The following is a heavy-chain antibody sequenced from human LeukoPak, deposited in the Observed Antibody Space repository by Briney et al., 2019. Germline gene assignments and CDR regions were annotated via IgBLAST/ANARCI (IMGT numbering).Heavy chain of an antibody. CDR3: ARHGVQGIVVVTASFDY. J-gene: IGHJ4*02. Sequence: GESLKISCKSSGYSFTSYWIGWVRQMPGKGLEWMGIIYPGDSDTRYSPSFQGQVTISADKSISTAYLQWRSLKASDTAMYYCARHGVQGIVVVTASFDYWGQGTLVTVSS. CDR2: IYPGDSDT. D-gene: IGHD2-21*02. CDR1: GYSFTSYW. V-gene: IGHV5-51*01.